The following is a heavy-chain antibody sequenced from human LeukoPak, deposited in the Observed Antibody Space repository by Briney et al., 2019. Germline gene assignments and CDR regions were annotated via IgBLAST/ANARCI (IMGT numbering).Heavy chain of an antibody. V-gene: IGHV3-23*01. CDR3: ARASEVDTAMVNYYGMDV. Sequence: GGSLRLSCAASGFTFSSYAMSWVRQAPGKGLEWVSAISGSGGSTYYADSVKGRFTISRDNSKNTLYLQMNSLRAEDTAVYYCARASEVDTAMVNYYGMDVWGQGTTVTVSS. CDR2: ISGSGGST. CDR1: GFTFSSYA. J-gene: IGHJ6*02. D-gene: IGHD5-18*01.